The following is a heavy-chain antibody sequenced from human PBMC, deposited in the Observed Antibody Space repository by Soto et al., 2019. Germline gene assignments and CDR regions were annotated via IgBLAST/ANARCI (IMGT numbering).Heavy chain of an antibody. CDR2: ISQSGST. V-gene: IGHV4-34*01. Sequence: QVQLQQWGAGLLKPSETLSLTCAVYGQSFSAHTWSWIRQSPGKGLECIGEISQSGSTYYNPSLKTRVTISADTSKNQFSLTLNSVTAADAGVFYCARGSGIAVIPGELEDVHYDYWGQGTLVSVSS. D-gene: IGHD2-2*01. CDR1: GQSFSAHT. J-gene: IGHJ4*02. CDR3: ARGSGIAVIPGELEDVHYDY.